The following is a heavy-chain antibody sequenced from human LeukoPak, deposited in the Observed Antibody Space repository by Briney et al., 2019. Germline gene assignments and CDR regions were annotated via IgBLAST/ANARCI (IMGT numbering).Heavy chain of an antibody. V-gene: IGHV3-48*03. D-gene: IGHD6-19*01. CDR2: ISSSGSTI. CDR1: GFTFSSYE. CDR3: AKGLYSSGWYLFDY. Sequence: GGSLRLSCAASGFTFSSYEMNWVRQAPGKGLEWVSYISSSGSTIYYADSVKGRFTISRDNSKNTLYLQMNSLRAEDTAVYYCAKGLYSSGWYLFDYWGQGTLVTVSS. J-gene: IGHJ4*02.